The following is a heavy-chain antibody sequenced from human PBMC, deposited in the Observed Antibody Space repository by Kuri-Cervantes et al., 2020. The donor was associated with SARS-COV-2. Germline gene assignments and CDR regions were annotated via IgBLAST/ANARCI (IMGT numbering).Heavy chain of an antibody. CDR3: ARDITIFGVVTENWFDP. Sequence: SETLSLTCTVSGGSISSSSYYWGWIRQPPGKGLEWIGSIYYSGSTYYNPSLKSRVTISVDTSKNQFSLKLSSVTAADTAVYYCARDITIFGVVTENWFDPWGQGTLVTVSS. V-gene: IGHV4-39*02. CDR2: IYYSGST. D-gene: IGHD3-3*01. J-gene: IGHJ5*02. CDR1: GGSISSSSYY.